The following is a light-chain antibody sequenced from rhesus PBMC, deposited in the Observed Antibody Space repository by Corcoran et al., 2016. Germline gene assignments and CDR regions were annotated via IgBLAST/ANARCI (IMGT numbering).Light chain of an antibody. V-gene: IGKV1S12*01. CDR2: AAS. CDR3: QHYYDNPFT. J-gene: IGKJ3*01. Sequence: DIQMTQSPSALSASVGDRVTISCRASQNIYSNLAWYQQKPGKAPKLLNYAASSLQTGIPSRFSGSGSGTDFTLTISSLQPEDSAAYYCQHYYDNPFTFGPGTKLDIK. CDR1: QNIYSN.